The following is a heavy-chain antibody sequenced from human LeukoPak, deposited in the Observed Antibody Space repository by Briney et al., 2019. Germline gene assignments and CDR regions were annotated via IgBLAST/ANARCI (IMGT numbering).Heavy chain of an antibody. V-gene: IGHV3-21*01. CDR2: ISSSSSYI. CDR1: GFTFSSYS. J-gene: IGHJ5*02. D-gene: IGHD2-15*01. CDR3: ARDPRNVGLAP. Sequence: GGSLRLSCAASGFTFSSYSMNWVRQAPGKGLEWVSSISSSSSYIYYADSVKGRFTISRDNAKNSQYLQMNSLRAEDTAVYYCARDPRNVGLAPWGQGTLVTVSS.